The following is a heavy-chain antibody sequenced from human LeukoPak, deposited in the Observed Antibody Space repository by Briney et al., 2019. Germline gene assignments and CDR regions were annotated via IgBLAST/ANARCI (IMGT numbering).Heavy chain of an antibody. D-gene: IGHD3-10*01. J-gene: IGHJ4*02. CDR1: GYTFTGYY. CDR3: AMNYYGSGSYYPGY. CDR2: INPNSGGT. Sequence: ASVKVSCQASGYTFTGYYMHWVRQAPGQGLEWMGWINPNSGGTNYAQKFQGRVTMTRDTSISTAYMELSRLRSDDTAVYYCAMNYYGSGSYYPGYWGQGTLVTVSS. V-gene: IGHV1-2*02.